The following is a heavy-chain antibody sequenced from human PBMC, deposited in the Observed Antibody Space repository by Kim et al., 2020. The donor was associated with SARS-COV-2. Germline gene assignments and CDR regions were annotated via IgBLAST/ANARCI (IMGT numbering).Heavy chain of an antibody. J-gene: IGHJ3*02. D-gene: IGHD5-18*01. Sequence: SETLSLTCAVSGGSISSSNWWSWVRQPPGKGLEWIGEIYHSGSTNYNPSLKSRVTISVDKSKNQFSLKLCSVTAADTAVYYCARWWDTAMVEDAFDIWGQGTMVTVSS. CDR1: GGSISSSNW. CDR3: ARWWDTAMVEDAFDI. V-gene: IGHV4-4*02. CDR2: IYHSGST.